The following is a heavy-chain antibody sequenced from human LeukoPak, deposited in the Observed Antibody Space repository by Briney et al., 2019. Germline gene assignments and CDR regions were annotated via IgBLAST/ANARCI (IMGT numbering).Heavy chain of an antibody. Sequence: GGSLRLSCAASGFTFSSYSMNWVRQAPGRGLEWVSFISSSRSYIYYADSVKGRFTISRDNAKNSLYLQMNSLKAEDTAVYYCATIVVVMGCDYWGQGTLVTVSS. CDR1: GFTFSSYS. V-gene: IGHV3-21*01. J-gene: IGHJ4*02. D-gene: IGHD3-22*01. CDR3: ATIVVVMGCDY. CDR2: ISSSRSYI.